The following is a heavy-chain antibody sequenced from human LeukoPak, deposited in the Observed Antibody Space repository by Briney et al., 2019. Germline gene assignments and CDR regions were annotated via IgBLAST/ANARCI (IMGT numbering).Heavy chain of an antibody. Sequence: SVKVSCKASGRTFSTLDISWVRQAPGHGLEWMGGIIPLFGPANYAQKFQDRVTIIADESTTTASMELSSLRSEDTAVYYCARLASGYDPGDFWGQGTLVTVST. D-gene: IGHD5-12*01. CDR2: IIPLFGPA. CDR3: ARLASGYDPGDF. V-gene: IGHV1-69*01. CDR1: GRTFSTLD. J-gene: IGHJ4*02.